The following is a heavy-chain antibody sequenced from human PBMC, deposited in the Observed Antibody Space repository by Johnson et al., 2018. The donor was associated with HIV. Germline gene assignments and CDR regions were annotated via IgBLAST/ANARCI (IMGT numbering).Heavy chain of an antibody. D-gene: IGHD4-11*01. CDR3: ARGNDYSNYGAFDI. CDR1: GFTFSSYA. V-gene: IGHV3-30-3*01. Sequence: QVQRVESGGGVVQPGRSLRLSCAASGFTFSSYAMHWVRQAPGKGLEWVAFISYDGRNKYFTDSVRGRFTISRDNSKNTLFLQMNSLRAEDTAVYYCARGNDYSNYGAFDIWGQGTMVTVSS. J-gene: IGHJ3*02. CDR2: ISYDGRNK.